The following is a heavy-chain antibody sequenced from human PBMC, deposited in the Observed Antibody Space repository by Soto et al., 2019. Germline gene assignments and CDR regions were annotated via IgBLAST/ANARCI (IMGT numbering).Heavy chain of an antibody. CDR2: ISYSGTT. CDR1: GGSINSGDYY. CDR3: ARKNYNYFGGSYRFNY. Sequence: SETLALTCTVSGGSINSGDYYWSWIRQPPGKGLEWIGYISYSGTTYYKPSLRSRITISLEGSKNRFSLRLASVTAADTAVYYCARKNYNYFGGSYRFNYGGQETLVTVSS. J-gene: IGHJ4*02. V-gene: IGHV4-30-4*01. D-gene: IGHD3-16*02.